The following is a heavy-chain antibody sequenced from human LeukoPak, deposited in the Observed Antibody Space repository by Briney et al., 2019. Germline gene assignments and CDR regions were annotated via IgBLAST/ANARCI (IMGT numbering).Heavy chain of an antibody. V-gene: IGHV3-72*01. CDR2: TRNKANSYTT. D-gene: IGHD3-3*01. J-gene: IGHJ4*02. CDR1: GLTFSDHY. CDR3: ARTYYDFWSGYRYFDY. Sequence: GGSLRLSCAASGLTFSDHYMDWVRQAPGKGLEWVGRTRNKANSYTTEYAASVKGRFTISRDDSKNSLYLQMNSLKTEDTAVYYCARTYYDFWSGYRYFDYWGQGTLVTVSS.